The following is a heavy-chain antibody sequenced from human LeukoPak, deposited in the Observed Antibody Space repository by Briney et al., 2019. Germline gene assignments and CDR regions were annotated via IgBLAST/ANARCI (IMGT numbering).Heavy chain of an antibody. Sequence: PGGSLRLSCAASGFTFSSYAMSWVRQAPGKGLEWVSAISGSGGSTYYADSVKGRFTISRDNSKNTLYLQMNSLRAEDTAVYYCARGTTLLLDAFDIWGQGTMVTVSS. J-gene: IGHJ3*02. CDR3: ARGTTLLLDAFDI. CDR1: GFTFSSYA. V-gene: IGHV3-23*01. CDR2: ISGSGGST. D-gene: IGHD2-15*01.